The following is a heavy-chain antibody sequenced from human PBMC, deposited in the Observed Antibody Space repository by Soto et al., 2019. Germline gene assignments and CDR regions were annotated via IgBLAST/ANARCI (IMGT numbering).Heavy chain of an antibody. CDR2: IKSKTDGGTT. CDR3: TTDYGYYDSSGYLNWFDP. J-gene: IGHJ5*02. CDR1: GFTFSNAW. V-gene: IGHV3-15*01. D-gene: IGHD3-22*01. Sequence: PGGSLRLSCAASGFTFSNAWMSWVRQAPGKGLEWVGRIKSKTDGGTTDYAAPVKGRFTISRDDSKNTLYLQMNSLKTEDTAVYYCTTDYGYYDSSGYLNWFDPWGQGTLVTVSS.